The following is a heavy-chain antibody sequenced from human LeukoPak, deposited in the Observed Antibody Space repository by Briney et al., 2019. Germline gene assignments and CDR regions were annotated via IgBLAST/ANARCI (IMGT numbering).Heavy chain of an antibody. V-gene: IGHV4-39*01. CDR3: ARHPTLTSGGNFDY. CDR1: GGSVASTGCY. J-gene: IGHJ4*02. D-gene: IGHD1-14*01. Sequence: SETLSLTCTVSGGSVASTGCYWGWIRQSPGKGVEWIGSAYYTGEIYSTPSLKSRLTISVDTSKNQFALTLTSVTAADTAVYYCARHPTLTSGGNFDYWGQGTLVTVSS. CDR2: AYYTGEI.